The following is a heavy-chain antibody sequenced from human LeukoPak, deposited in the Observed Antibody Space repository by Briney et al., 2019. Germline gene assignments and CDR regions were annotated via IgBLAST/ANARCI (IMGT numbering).Heavy chain of an antibody. D-gene: IGHD1-26*01. J-gene: IGHJ4*02. CDR2: IWYDGSNK. CDR1: GFTFSSYG. CDR3: ARGMGATTQSLFDQ. V-gene: IGHV3-33*01. Sequence: GGSPRLSCAASGFTFSSYGMHWVRQAPGKGLEWVAVIWYDGSNKYYADSVKGRFTISRENAKNSLYLQMNSLRAGDTAVYYCARGMGATTQSLFDQWGQGTLVTVSS.